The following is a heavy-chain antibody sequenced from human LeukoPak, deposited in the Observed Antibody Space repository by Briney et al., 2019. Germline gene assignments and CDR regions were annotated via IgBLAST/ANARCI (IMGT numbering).Heavy chain of an antibody. CDR3: ARDLSPDVEMATIGYDY. CDR2: ISSSSSYI. J-gene: IGHJ4*02. CDR1: GFTFSSYS. D-gene: IGHD5-24*01. V-gene: IGHV3-21*01. Sequence: GGSLRLSCAASGFTFSSYSMNWVRQAPGKGLEWVSSISSSSSYIYYADSVKGRFTISRDNAENSLYLQMNSLRAEDTAVYYCARDLSPDVEMATIGYDYWGQGTLVTVSS.